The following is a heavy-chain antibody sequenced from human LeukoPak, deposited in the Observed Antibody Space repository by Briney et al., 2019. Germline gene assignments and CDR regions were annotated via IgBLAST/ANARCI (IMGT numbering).Heavy chain of an antibody. J-gene: IGHJ6*03. Sequence: ASVKVSCKASGYTFTGYYMHWVRQAPGQGLEWMGWINPNSGGTNYAQKFQGRVTMTRDTSISTAYMELSRLRSDDTAVYYCARGPNDYGDYDRYYYMDVWGKGTTVTVSS. CDR2: INPNSGGT. V-gene: IGHV1-2*02. CDR1: GYTFTGYY. D-gene: IGHD4-17*01. CDR3: ARGPNDYGDYDRYYYMDV.